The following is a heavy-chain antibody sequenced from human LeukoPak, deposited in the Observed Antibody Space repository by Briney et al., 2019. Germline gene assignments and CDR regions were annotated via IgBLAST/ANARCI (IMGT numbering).Heavy chain of an antibody. J-gene: IGHJ3*02. D-gene: IGHD1-26*01. CDR2: IYHSGST. CDR1: GGSISSGGYY. CDR3: ATNRVGTYDRPFDI. V-gene: IGHV4-30-2*01. Sequence: PSQTLSLTCTVSGGSISSGGYYWSWIRQPPGKGLEWIGYIYHSGSTYYSPSLKSRVTISVDTSKNQFSLKLSSVTAADTAVYYCATNRVGTYDRPFDIWGQGTMVTVSS.